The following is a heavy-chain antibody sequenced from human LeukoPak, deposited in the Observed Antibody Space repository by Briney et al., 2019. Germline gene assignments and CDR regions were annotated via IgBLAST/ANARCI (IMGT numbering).Heavy chain of an antibody. D-gene: IGHD3-22*01. CDR3: ARGGQSKYDSSGYLNYFDC. CDR2: ISSNGGST. V-gene: IGHV3-64*01. Sequence: PGGSLRLSCAASGFTFSSYVMYWVRQAPGKGLEYVSSISSNGGSTYYANSVKGRFTISRDNSKNTLYLQMGSLRAEDMAVYYCARGGQSKYDSSGYLNYFDCWGQGTLVTVSS. J-gene: IGHJ4*02. CDR1: GFTFSSYV.